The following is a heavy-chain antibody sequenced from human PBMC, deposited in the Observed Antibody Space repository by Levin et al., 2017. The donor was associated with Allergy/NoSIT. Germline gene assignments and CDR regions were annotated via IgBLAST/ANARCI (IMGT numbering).Heavy chain of an antibody. CDR3: VRDLYGRDDH. CDR2: IKGDGSTT. V-gene: IGHV3-74*03. D-gene: IGHD2-2*02. CDR1: GFTFSSFW. J-gene: IGHJ4*02. Sequence: GGSLRLSCVASGFTFSSFWMHWVRQAPGKGLVWLSYIKGDGSTTTYADSVKGRFTISRDNAKNTLYLQMNSLSAEDTAVYYCVRDLYGRDDHWGQGTLVTVSS.